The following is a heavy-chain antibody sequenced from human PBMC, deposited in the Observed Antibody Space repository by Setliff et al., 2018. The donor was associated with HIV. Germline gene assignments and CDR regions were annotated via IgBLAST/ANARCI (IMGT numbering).Heavy chain of an antibody. CDR1: GYSISSVSY. Sequence: SETLSLTCTVSGYSISSVSYWGWIRQPPGKGLECIGSIYHSGTTYYNPSLKSRVAISADKSKNQFSLQLSSVTAADTAVYYCARGSTVWAFAHWGQGALVTVSS. CDR2: IYHSGTT. CDR3: ARGSTVWAFAH. J-gene: IGHJ4*02. D-gene: IGHD7-27*01. V-gene: IGHV4-38-2*02.